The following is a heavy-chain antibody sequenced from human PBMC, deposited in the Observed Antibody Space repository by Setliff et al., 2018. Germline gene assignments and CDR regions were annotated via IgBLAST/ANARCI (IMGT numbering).Heavy chain of an antibody. CDR3: AKVSVKAAAGPGLREGLNDY. Sequence: QPGGSLRLSCAASGFTFSSYAMSWVRQAPGKGLEWVSAISGSGGSTYYADSVKGRFTISRDNSKNTLYLQMNSLRAEDTAVYYCAKVSVKAAAGPGLREGLNDYWGQGTLVTVSS. D-gene: IGHD6-13*01. CDR1: GFTFSSYA. V-gene: IGHV3-23*01. J-gene: IGHJ4*02. CDR2: ISGSGGST.